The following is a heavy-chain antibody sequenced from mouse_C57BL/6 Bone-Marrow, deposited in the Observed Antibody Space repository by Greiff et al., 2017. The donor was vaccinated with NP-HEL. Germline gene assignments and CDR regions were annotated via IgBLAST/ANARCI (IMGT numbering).Heavy chain of an antibody. J-gene: IGHJ4*01. CDR2: INYDGSST. V-gene: IGHV5-16*01. Sequence: EVKLMESEGGLVQPGSSMKLSCTASGFTFSDYYMAWVRQVPEKGLEWVANINYDGSSTYYLDSLKSRFIISRDNAKNILYLQMSSLKSEDTATYYCARDGAGYDAIDYWGQGTSVTVSS. CDR3: ARDGAGYDAIDY. CDR1: GFTFSDYY.